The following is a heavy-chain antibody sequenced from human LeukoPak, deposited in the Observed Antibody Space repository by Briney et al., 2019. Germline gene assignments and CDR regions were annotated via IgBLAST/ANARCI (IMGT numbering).Heavy chain of an antibody. J-gene: IGHJ6*03. CDR2: IYSSGST. CDR1: GGSISSYY. V-gene: IGHV4-4*07. CDR3: ARVVVFGVVSSDYYYYYMDV. D-gene: IGHD3-3*01. Sequence: SETLCLTCTVSGGSISSYYWSWIRQPAGKGLEWIGRIYSSGSTNYSPSLKSRVTMSVDTSKNQFSLKLSSVTAADTAVYYCARVVVFGVVSSDYYYYYMDVWGKGTTVTVSS.